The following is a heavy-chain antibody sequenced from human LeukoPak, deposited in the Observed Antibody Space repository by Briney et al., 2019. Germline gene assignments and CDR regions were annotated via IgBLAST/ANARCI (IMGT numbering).Heavy chain of an antibody. D-gene: IGHD3-10*01. J-gene: IGHJ6*03. V-gene: IGHV3-30*02. CDR2: IRYDGTKT. CDR1: KFRFSDYG. Sequence: GGSLRLSCSASKFRFSDYGMHWVRQAPGKGLEWVAFIRYDGTKTNYAESVRGRFTISRDNSKNTLYLQMNSLRADDTAVFYCAKDGVILAPGESWYMDVWSSGTPVTVSS. CDR3: AKDGVILAPGESWYMDV.